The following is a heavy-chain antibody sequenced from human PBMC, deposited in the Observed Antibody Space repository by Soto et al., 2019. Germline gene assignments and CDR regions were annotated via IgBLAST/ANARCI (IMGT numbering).Heavy chain of an antibody. CDR3: AKRSAILTGYDYYYYMDV. Sequence: GGSLRLSCAASGFTFSSYAMSWVRQAPGKGLEWVSAISGSGGSTYYADSVKGRFTISRDNSKNTLYLQMNSLRAEDTAVYYCAKRSAILTGYDYYYYMDVWGKGTTVTVSS. D-gene: IGHD3-9*01. V-gene: IGHV3-23*01. CDR2: ISGSGGST. J-gene: IGHJ6*03. CDR1: GFTFSSYA.